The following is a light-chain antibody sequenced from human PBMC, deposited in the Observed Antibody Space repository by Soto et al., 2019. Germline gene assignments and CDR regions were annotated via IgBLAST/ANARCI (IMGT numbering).Light chain of an antibody. CDR1: QSISSY. V-gene: IGKV1-39*01. CDR2: AAS. Sequence: DIQMTQSPSSLSASVGDRVTITCRASQSISSYLNWYQQKPGKAPKLLIYAASSLQSWVPSRFSGSGSVTDFTLTISSLQPEDFATYYCPQSYSTPPLTFGQGTRLEIK. CDR3: PQSYSTPPLT. J-gene: IGKJ5*01.